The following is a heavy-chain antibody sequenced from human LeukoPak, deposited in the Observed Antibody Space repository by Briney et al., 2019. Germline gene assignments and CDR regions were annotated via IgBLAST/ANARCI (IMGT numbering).Heavy chain of an antibody. V-gene: IGHV3-30*02. CDR3: AKDLYLSGFYPTSLDY. J-gene: IGHJ4*02. CDR2: IRSDGSNK. D-gene: IGHD3-22*01. CDR1: GFTVSTYG. Sequence: GGSLRLSCAASGFTVSTYGMHWVRQAPGKGLEWGAFIRSDGSNKYYADSAKGRFTISRDNSKSTLSLQMETLRSEDTALYYCAKDLYLSGFYPTSLDYWGQGTLVTVSS.